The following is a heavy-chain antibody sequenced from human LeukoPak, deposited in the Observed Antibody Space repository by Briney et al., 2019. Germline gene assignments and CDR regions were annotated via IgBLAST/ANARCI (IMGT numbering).Heavy chain of an antibody. CDR2: MYTSGST. CDR1: GDSISNYY. V-gene: IGHV4-4*07. CDR3: ARQYIGSGKYYYALDV. Sequence: SETLSLTCTVSGDSISNYYWVWLRQPAGEGLEWIGRMYTSGSTNFNPSLKSRLIMSLDTSKNLFSLQLSSVTAADTAVYYCARQYIGSGKYYYALDVWGQGTTVTVSS. D-gene: IGHD3-10*01. J-gene: IGHJ6*02.